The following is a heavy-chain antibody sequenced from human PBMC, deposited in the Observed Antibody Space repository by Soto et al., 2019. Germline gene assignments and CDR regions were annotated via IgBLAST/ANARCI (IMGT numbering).Heavy chain of an antibody. D-gene: IGHD5-18*01. CDR2: IYYSGST. V-gene: IGHV4-31*03. J-gene: IGHJ4*02. CDR1: GGSISSGGYY. CDR3: ARGYSYGTLYYFDY. Sequence: SDTLSLTCTVSGGSISSGGYYWSWIRQHPGKGLEWIGYIYYSGSTYYNPSLKSRVTISVDTSKNQFSLKLSSVTAADTAVYYCARGYSYGTLYYFDYWGQGTLVTVSS.